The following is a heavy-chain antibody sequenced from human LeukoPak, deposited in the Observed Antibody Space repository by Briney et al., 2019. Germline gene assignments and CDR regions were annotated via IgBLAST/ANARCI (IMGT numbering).Heavy chain of an antibody. V-gene: IGHV3-23*01. J-gene: IGHJ4*02. CDR3: AREPFAYYFDY. CDR1: GFTFSSYG. Sequence: GGSLRLSCAASGFTFSSYGMSWVRQAPGKGLEWVSYISNSDGTTYYADSVKGRFTISRDNSKNTLYLQMNSLRAEDTAVYYCAREPFAYYFDYWGQGTLVTVSS. CDR2: ISNSDGTT. D-gene: IGHD3-10*01.